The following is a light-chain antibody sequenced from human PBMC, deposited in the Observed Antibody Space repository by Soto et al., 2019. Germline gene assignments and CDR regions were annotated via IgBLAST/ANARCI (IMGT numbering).Light chain of an antibody. J-gene: IGKJ1*01. CDR1: QGVSSNY. CDR3: QHYGSSRGA. V-gene: IGKV3D-20*01. Sequence: EIVLTQSPATLSLSPGERATLSCGASQGVSSNYLAWYQQKPGLAPRLLIYDASSRATGIPDRFSGSGSGTDFTLTISRLEPEDFAVYYCQHYGSSRGAFGQGTKVDI. CDR2: DAS.